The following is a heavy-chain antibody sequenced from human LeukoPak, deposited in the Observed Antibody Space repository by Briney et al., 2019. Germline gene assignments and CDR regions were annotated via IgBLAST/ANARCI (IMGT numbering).Heavy chain of an antibody. V-gene: IGHV3-23*01. D-gene: IGHD4-17*01. CDR2: ISGSGGYT. Sequence: GGSLRLSCAASKFTFSTFSMSWVRQAPGKGLEWVSSISGSGGYTYYADSVKGRFTISRDNSKNTLFLQMNSLRAEDTAVYYCARAAGDYGDYWGQGTLVTVSS. J-gene: IGHJ4*02. CDR1: KFTFSTFS. CDR3: ARAAGDYGDY.